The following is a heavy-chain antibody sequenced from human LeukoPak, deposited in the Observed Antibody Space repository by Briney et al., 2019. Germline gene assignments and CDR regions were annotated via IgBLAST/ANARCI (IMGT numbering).Heavy chain of an antibody. D-gene: IGHD5-24*01. V-gene: IGHV4-59*08. CDR3: ARLDGYNCPDY. J-gene: IGHJ4*02. CDR1: GGSISNSY. CDR2: MYYSGST. Sequence: TASETLSLTCTFSGGSISNSYWSWIRQPPGKGLEWIGYMYYSGSTNYNPSLKSRVTISVDTSKNQFSLKLSSVTAADAAVYYCARLDGYNCPDYWGQGSLVTVSS.